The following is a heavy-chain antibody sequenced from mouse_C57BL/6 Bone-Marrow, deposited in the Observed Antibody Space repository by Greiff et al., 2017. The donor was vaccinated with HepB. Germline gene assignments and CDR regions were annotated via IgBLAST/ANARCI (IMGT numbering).Heavy chain of an antibody. D-gene: IGHD2-5*01. CDR3: AREAYYSNSYAMDY. Sequence: VQLKESGPELVKPGASVKISCKASGYAFSSSWMNWVKQRPGKGLEWIGRIYPGDGDTNYNGKFKGKATLTADKSSSTAYMQLSSLTSEDSAVYFCAREAYYSNSYAMDYWGQGTSVTVSS. CDR2: IYPGDGDT. CDR1: GYAFSSSW. J-gene: IGHJ4*01. V-gene: IGHV1-82*01.